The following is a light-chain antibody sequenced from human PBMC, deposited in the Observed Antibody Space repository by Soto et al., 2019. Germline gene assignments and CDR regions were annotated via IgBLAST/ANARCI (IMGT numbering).Light chain of an antibody. CDR3: SSYTSSSSL. CDR1: SSDVGGYNY. CDR2: DVS. Sequence: QSALTQPASVSGSPGQSITISCTGTSSDVGGYNYVSWYQQHPGKAPKLMIYDVSNRPSGVSNRFSGSKSVNTASLTISGLQAEDEADYYRSSYTSSSSLFGGGTKLTVL. V-gene: IGLV2-14*01. J-gene: IGLJ2*01.